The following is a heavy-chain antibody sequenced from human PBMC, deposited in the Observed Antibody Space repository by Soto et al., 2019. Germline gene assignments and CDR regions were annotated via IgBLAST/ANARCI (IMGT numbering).Heavy chain of an antibody. J-gene: IGHJ5*01. CDR1: DYAVTSYT. D-gene: IGHD7-27*01. CDR2: INAGNGNT. CDR3: TGGPPNWGFDS. V-gene: IGHV1-3*01. Sequence: KGVDYAVTSYTKHEVRQAPGQRLEWMGWINAGNGNTKYSQKFQGRVTITRDTSASTAYMELSSLTSEDTAVYYCTGGPPNWGFDSWGQGTPVTVSS.